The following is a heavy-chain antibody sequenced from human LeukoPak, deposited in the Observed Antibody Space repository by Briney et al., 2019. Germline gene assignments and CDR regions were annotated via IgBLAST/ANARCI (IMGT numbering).Heavy chain of an antibody. CDR3: AREEYCSGGSCSDY. D-gene: IGHD2-15*01. CDR1: GGSISSGDYY. V-gene: IGHV4-30-4*01. Sequence: LQTLSLTCTVSGGSISSGDYYWSWIRQPPGKGLEWIGYIYYSGSTYYNPSLKSRVTISVDTSKNQFSLKLSSVTAADTAVYYWAREEYCSGGSCSDYWGQGTLVTVSS. CDR2: IYYSGST. J-gene: IGHJ4*02.